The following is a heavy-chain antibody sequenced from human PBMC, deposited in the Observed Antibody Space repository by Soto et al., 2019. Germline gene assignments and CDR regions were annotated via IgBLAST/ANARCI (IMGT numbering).Heavy chain of an antibody. D-gene: IGHD6-13*01. CDR2: IYYSGST. CDR3: ARHWIAATGRTFDY. J-gene: IGHJ4*02. V-gene: IGHV4-61*01. CDR1: GGSVSSGSYY. Sequence: SETLSLTCTVSGGSVSSGSYYWSWIRQPPGKGLEWIAYIYYSGSTNYNPSLKSRVTISVDTSKNQFSLKLSSVTAADTAVYYCARHWIAATGRTFDYWGQGTLVTVSS.